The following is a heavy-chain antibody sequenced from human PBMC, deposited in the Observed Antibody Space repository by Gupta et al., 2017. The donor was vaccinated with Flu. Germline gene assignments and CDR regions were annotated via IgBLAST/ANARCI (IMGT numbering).Heavy chain of an antibody. V-gene: IGHV3-73*01. D-gene: IGHD2-2*01. CDR1: GFTFSGSA. Sequence: GGSLKLSCAASGFTFSGSAMHWVRQASGKGLEWVGRIRSKANSYATAYAASVKGRFTISRDDSKNTAYLQRNSLNTEDTAVYYCTRYCSSTSCYHPNYYYYGMDVWGQGTTVTVSS. J-gene: IGHJ6*02. CDR3: TRYCSSTSCYHPNYYYYGMDV. CDR2: IRSKANSYAT.